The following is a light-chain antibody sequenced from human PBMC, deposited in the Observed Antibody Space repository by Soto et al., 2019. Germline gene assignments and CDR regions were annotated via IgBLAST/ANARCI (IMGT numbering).Light chain of an antibody. V-gene: IGKV1-27*01. CDR1: QGISNY. CDR2: AAS. Sequence: DIQMTQSPSSLSASVGDRVTITCRASQGISNYLAWYQQKQGKVPKLLIYAASTLQSGVPSRFSGSGSGTDFTLTISSLQPEDDATYYCQKYNSAPRTFGQATNMEIK. J-gene: IGKJ1*01. CDR3: QKYNSAPRT.